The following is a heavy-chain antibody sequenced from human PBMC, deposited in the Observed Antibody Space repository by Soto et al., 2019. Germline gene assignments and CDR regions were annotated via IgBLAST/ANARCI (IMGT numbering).Heavy chain of an antibody. J-gene: IGHJ4*02. CDR3: HSSWGSYYGSFDY. CDR1: GFTLNTYG. Sequence: QVQLVESGGGVVQPGRSLRLSCAASGFTLNTYGMHWVRQAPGKGLEWVAVMWHDGRNKYYADSVKGRFTIFRDNSKNTLYLYMNRLRAEDTAVYYCHSSWGSYYGSFDYWGQGTLVTVSS. D-gene: IGHD1-26*01. CDR2: MWHDGRNK. V-gene: IGHV3-33*01.